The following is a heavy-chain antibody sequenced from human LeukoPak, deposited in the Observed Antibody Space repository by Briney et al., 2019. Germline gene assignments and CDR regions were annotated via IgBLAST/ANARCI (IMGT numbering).Heavy chain of an antibody. V-gene: IGHV3-23*01. D-gene: IGHD6-13*01. J-gene: IGHJ4*02. Sequence: GGSLRLSCAASGFTFSSYAMSWVRQAPGKGLEWVSAISGSGGSTYYADSVKGRFTIFRDNSKNTLYLQMNSLRAEDTAVYYCAKDYSSSWQPYYFDYWGQGTLVTVSS. CDR1: GFTFSSYA. CDR2: ISGSGGST. CDR3: AKDYSSSWQPYYFDY.